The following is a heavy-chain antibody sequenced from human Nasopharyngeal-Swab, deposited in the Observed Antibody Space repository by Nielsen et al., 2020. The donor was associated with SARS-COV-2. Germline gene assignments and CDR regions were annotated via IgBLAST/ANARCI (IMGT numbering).Heavy chain of an antibody. J-gene: IGHJ6*02. V-gene: IGHV4-34*01. D-gene: IGHD1-26*01. CDR3: ARDADSGSYAPVGMDV. CDR2: INHGGST. Sequence: WIRQPPGKGLEWIGEINHGGSTNYNPSLKSRVTISVDTSKNQFSLKLSSVTAADTAVYYCARDADSGSYAPVGMDVWGQGTTVTVSS.